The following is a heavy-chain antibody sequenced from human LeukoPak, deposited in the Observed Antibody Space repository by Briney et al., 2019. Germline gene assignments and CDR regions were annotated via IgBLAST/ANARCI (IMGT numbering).Heavy chain of an antibody. CDR1: GFTFSSYG. J-gene: IGHJ4*02. V-gene: IGHV3-30*02. D-gene: IGHD6-13*01. CDR3: AKDSLSIAAAGKEIDY. CDR2: IRYDGTNK. Sequence: GGSLRLSCAASGFTFSSYGMHWVRQAPGKGLEWVAFIRYDGTNKYYADSVKGRFTISRDNSKNTLYLQMNSLRAEDTAVYYCAKDSLSIAAAGKEIDYWGQGTLVTVSS.